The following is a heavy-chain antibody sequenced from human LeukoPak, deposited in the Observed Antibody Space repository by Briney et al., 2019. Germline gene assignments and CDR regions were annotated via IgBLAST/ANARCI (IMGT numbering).Heavy chain of an antibody. Sequence: AGGSLRLSCVASGFTFSSCDFHWVRHATGKGLEWVSAIGIPGDTYYPGSVRGRFTISRENAKNSVYLQMNSLRAGDTAVYYCARLTAGAFDIWGQGTVVIVSS. CDR3: ARLTAGAFDI. J-gene: IGHJ3*02. CDR1: GFTFSSCD. CDR2: IGIPGDT. V-gene: IGHV3-13*01.